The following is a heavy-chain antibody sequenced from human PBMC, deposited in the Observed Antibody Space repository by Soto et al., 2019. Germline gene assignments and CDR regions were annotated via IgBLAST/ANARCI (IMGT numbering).Heavy chain of an antibody. CDR3: AKARGLGIKYGMDV. CDR2: ISYDGSNK. CDR1: GFTFSSYG. Sequence: GGSLRLSCAASGFTFSSYGMHWVRQALGKGLEWVAVISYDGSNKYYADSVKGRFTISGDNSKNTLYLQMNSLRAEDTAVYYCAKARGLGIKYGMDVWGQGTTVTVSS. D-gene: IGHD7-27*01. J-gene: IGHJ6*02. V-gene: IGHV3-30*18.